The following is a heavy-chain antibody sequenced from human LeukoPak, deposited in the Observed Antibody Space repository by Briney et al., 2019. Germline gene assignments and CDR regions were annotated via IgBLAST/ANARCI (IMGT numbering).Heavy chain of an antibody. CDR3: ARAYDYVWGSYRSAPFDY. CDR1: GFTFSDYY. D-gene: IGHD3-16*02. Sequence: KAGGSLRLSCAASGFTFSDYYMSWIRQAPGKGLEWVSYISSSSSYTNYADSVKSRFTISRDNAKNSLYLQMNSLRAEDTAVYYCARAYDYVWGSYRSAPFDYWGQGTLVTVSS. V-gene: IGHV3-11*06. CDR2: ISSSSSYT. J-gene: IGHJ4*02.